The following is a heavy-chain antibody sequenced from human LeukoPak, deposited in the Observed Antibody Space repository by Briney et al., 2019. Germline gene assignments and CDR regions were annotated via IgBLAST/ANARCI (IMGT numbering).Heavy chain of an antibody. Sequence: ASVKVSCKVSGYTLTELSMHWVRQAPGKGLEWMGGFDPEDGETIYAQKFQGRVTMTEDTSTDTAYLELRSLRSDDTAVYYCARDFPKYYYDSTGYDYWGQGTRVTVSS. CDR1: GYTLTELS. CDR3: ARDFPKYYYDSTGYDY. V-gene: IGHV1-24*01. CDR2: FDPEDGET. D-gene: IGHD3-22*01. J-gene: IGHJ4*02.